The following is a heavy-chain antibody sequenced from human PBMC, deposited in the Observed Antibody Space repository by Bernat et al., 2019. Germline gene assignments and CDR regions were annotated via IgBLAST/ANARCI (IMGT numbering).Heavy chain of an antibody. CDR3: ARVRTYYYDSSGYQYDAFDI. D-gene: IGHD3-22*01. CDR2: IYSGGST. J-gene: IGHJ3*02. CDR1: GFTVSSNY. V-gene: IGHV3-66*01. Sequence: EVQLVESGGGLVQPGGSLRLSCAASGFTVSSNYMSWVRQAPGKGLEWVSVIYSGGSTYYADSVKGRFTISRDNSKNTLYLQMNSLRAEDTAVYYCARVRTYYYDSSGYQYDAFDIWGQGTMVTVSS.